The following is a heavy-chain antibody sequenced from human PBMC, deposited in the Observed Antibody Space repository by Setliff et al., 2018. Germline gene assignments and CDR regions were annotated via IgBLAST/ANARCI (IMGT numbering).Heavy chain of an antibody. CDR1: GFTFSTYW. CDR3: ARDRLRSDSPWGYFDY. J-gene: IGHJ4*02. V-gene: IGHV3-7*01. CDR2: IKQDGGEK. D-gene: IGHD3-16*01. Sequence: LRLSCAASGFTFSTYWMSWVRQAPGKGLEWVANIKQDGGEKYYVDSVKGRFTISRDNPNNSLYLQMNNLRAEDTAVYYCARDRLRSDSPWGYFDYWGQGTLVTVSS.